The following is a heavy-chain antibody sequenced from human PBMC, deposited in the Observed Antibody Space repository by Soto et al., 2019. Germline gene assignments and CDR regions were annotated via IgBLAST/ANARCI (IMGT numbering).Heavy chain of an antibody. J-gene: IGHJ4*02. D-gene: IGHD1-1*01. V-gene: IGHV3-74*01. CDR2: INDDGIST. Sequence: PGGSLRLSCAASGFTFSMYWMHWVRQVPGKGPECVSRINDDGISTNYAVSVKGRFTISRDNAKNTLYLQMNALRVEDTAVNYCTRGPRSTSTGTGAFWGQGTLVTVSS. CDR1: GFTFSMYW. CDR3: TRGPRSTSTGTGAF.